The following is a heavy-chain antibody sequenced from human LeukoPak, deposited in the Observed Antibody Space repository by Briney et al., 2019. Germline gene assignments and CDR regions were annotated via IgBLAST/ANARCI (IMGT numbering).Heavy chain of an antibody. D-gene: IGHD6-6*01. CDR1: GGSISTYY. CDR3: AREGSATARPFVSNDY. Sequence: SETMSLTCTVSGGSISTYYWSWIRQPAGKGLEWIGRIHTSGNSDYNPSLKSRVTMSVDTSKNQFSLKVRSVTAADTAVYYCAREGSATARPFVSNDYWGQGTLVTVSS. V-gene: IGHV4-4*07. CDR2: IHTSGNS. J-gene: IGHJ4*02.